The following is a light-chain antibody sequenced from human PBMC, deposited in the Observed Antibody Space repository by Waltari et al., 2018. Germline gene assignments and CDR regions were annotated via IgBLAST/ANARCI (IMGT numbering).Light chain of an antibody. J-gene: IGLJ3*02. Sequence: QSAPTQASSASGIPSQRVTSSCSGSSSNRGRHLVNWYPQFPGKAPKLLIYRSDQRPSGVPDRFSGSKSGTSASLAINGLQSEDEAAYYCAAWDDSLHGHWVFGGGTKVTVL. V-gene: IGLV1-44*01. CDR1: SSNRGRHL. CDR2: RSD. CDR3: AAWDDSLHGHWV.